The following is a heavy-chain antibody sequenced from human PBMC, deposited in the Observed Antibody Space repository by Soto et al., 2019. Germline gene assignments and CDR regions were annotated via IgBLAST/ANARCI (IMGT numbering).Heavy chain of an antibody. CDR3: ARSWAADGTAFDY. CDR1: GGTFSSYT. CDR2: IIPILGIA. D-gene: IGHD6-13*01. Sequence: QVQLVQSGADVKKPGSSVKVSCKASGGTFSSYTISWVRQAPGPGLEWMGRIIPILGIANYAQKFQGRVTITADKSTSTAYMELSSLRSEDTAVYYCARSWAADGTAFDYWGQGTLVTVSS. J-gene: IGHJ4*02. V-gene: IGHV1-69*02.